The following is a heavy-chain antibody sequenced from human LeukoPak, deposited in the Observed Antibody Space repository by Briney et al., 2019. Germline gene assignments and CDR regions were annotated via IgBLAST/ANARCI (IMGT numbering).Heavy chain of an antibody. CDR2: INTNTGNP. CDR3: ARERYYYDSSGPPYFDY. J-gene: IGHJ4*02. D-gene: IGHD3-22*01. Sequence: ASVKVSCKASGYTFTSYAMNWVRQAPGQGLEWMGWINTNTGNPTYAQGFTGRFVFSLDTSVSTAYLQISSLKAEDTAVYYCARERYYYDSSGPPYFDYWGQGTLVTVSS. CDR1: GYTFTSYA. V-gene: IGHV7-4-1*02.